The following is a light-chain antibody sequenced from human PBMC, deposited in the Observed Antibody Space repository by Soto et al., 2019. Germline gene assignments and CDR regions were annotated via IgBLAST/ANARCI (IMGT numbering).Light chain of an antibody. CDR2: DVN. V-gene: IGLV2-14*03. J-gene: IGLJ1*01. CDR1: SSDVGGYNF. Sequence: QSALTQPASVSGSPGQSITISCTGTSSDVGGYNFVSWYQQHPGKVPKLMIFDVNRRPSGVSDRFSGSKSGNTASLTISGLQAEDEGDYYCSSYTSSSTLLYVFGTGTKLTVL. CDR3: SSYTSSSTLLYV.